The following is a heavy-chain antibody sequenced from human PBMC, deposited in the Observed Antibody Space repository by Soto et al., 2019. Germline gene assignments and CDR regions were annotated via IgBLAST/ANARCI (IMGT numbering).Heavy chain of an antibody. J-gene: IGHJ6*02. CDR2: VYSSGGT. CDR3: AREKTPVSPDYSYYGMDV. D-gene: IGHD4-17*01. CDR1: GGSIRGYS. V-gene: IGHV4-59*01. Sequence: QVQLQESGPGVVKPSETLSLTCTVSGGSIRGYSWSWIRQPPGKGLEWIGYVYSSGGTNYSPSFKGRVTISVDTTDNQFSLKVNSVTAADTAVYYCAREKTPVSPDYSYYGMDVWGQGTTVTVSS.